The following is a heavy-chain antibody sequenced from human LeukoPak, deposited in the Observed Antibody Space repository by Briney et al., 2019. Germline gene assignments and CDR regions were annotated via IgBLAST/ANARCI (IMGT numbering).Heavy chain of an antibody. CDR1: GFTFDDYT. Sequence: GGSLRRSCAASGFTFDDYTMHWVRQAPGKGLEWVSLISWDGGSTYYADSVKGRFTISRDNSKNSLYLQMNSLRTEDTALYYCAKDVGDCSSTSCHTYYFDYWGQGTLVTVSS. CDR2: ISWDGGST. J-gene: IGHJ4*02. CDR3: AKDVGDCSSTSCHTYYFDY. D-gene: IGHD2-2*02. V-gene: IGHV3-43*01.